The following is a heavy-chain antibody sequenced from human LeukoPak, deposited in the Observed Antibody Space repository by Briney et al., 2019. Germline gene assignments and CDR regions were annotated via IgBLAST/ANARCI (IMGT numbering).Heavy chain of an antibody. Sequence: SETLSLTCTVSGGSISSSSYYWGWIRQPPGKGLEWIGSIYYSGSTYYNPSLKSRVTISVDTSKNQFSLKLSSVTAADTAVYYGARLVIGRDIFGVVGKGYFDYWGQGTLVTVPS. D-gene: IGHD3-3*02. CDR3: ARLVIGRDIFGVVGKGYFDY. CDR1: GGSISSSSYY. V-gene: IGHV4-39*01. J-gene: IGHJ4*02. CDR2: IYYSGST.